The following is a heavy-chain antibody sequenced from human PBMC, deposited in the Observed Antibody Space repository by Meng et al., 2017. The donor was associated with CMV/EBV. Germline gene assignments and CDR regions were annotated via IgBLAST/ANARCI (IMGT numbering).Heavy chain of an antibody. D-gene: IGHD4/OR15-4a*01. CDR2: IIPIFGTA. Sequence: SVKVSCKASGGTFSSYAISWVRQAPGQGLEWMGGIIPIFGTANYAQKFQGRVTITTDESTSTAYMELSSLRSEDTAVYYCARDYAYGGNLAEYFQQWGQGTLVTV. J-gene: IGHJ1*01. CDR3: ARDYAYGGNLAEYFQQ. CDR1: GGTFSSYA. V-gene: IGHV1-69*05.